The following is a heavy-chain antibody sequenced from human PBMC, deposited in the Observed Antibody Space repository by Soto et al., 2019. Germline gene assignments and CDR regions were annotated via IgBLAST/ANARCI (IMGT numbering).Heavy chain of an antibody. CDR2: INHSGST. CDR3: ARSAGGFGLFQFDY. CDR1: GGSFSGYY. D-gene: IGHD5-12*01. V-gene: IGHV4-34*01. Sequence: PSETLSLTCAVYGGSFSGYYWTWIRQPPGTGLEWIGEINHSGSTNYNPSLKSRVTISVDTSKNQFSLKLTSVTAADTATYYCARSAGGFGLFQFDYSGQGALVTVSS. J-gene: IGHJ4*02.